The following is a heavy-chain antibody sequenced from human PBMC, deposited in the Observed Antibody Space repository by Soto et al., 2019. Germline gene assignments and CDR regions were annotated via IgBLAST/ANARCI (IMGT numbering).Heavy chain of an antibody. D-gene: IGHD2-15*01. Sequence: QLQLQASGPGLVKPAETLSLTCIVSGDSITSSSYSWAWIRQPPGKVPDGIGTIYYVLNPYHTPCLKSRVTISGYTSKKQFSLELTSVTAADTAVYFCARHPGDCSGNGWDGFYTMAVWGQGTTGTFS. CDR3: ARHPGDCSGNGWDGFYTMAV. J-gene: IGHJ6*02. V-gene: IGHV4-39*01. CDR2: IYYVLNP. CDR1: GDSITSSSYS.